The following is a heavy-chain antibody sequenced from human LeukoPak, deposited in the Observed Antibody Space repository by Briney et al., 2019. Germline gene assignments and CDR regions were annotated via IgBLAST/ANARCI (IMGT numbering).Heavy chain of an antibody. D-gene: IGHD2-15*01. CDR1: GFTFSSYW. CDR3: AKDQARMSLVVAATPGFDY. CDR2: INSDGSST. V-gene: IGHV3-74*01. Sequence: GGSLRLSCAASGFTFSSYWMHWVRQAPGKGLVWVSRINSDGSSTSYADSVKGRFTISRDNAKNTLYLQMNSLRAEDTAVYYCAKDQARMSLVVAATPGFDYWGQGTLVTVSS. J-gene: IGHJ4*02.